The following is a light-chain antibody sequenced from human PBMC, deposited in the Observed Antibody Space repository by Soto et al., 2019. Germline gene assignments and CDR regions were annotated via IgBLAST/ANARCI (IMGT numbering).Light chain of an antibody. CDR1: SSNIGSNT. CDR3: AAWDDSLNGNWV. V-gene: IGLV1-44*01. Sequence: VLTQPPSASGTPGQRVTISCSGSSSNIGSNTVNWYQQLPGTAPKLLIYSNNQRPSGVPDRFSGSKSGTSASLAISGLQSEDEADYYCAAWDDSLNGNWVFGGGTKVTVL. CDR2: SNN. J-gene: IGLJ3*02.